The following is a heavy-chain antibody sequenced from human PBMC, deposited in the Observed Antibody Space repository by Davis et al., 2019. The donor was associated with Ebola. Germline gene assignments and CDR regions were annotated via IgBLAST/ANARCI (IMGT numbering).Heavy chain of an antibody. CDR3: ARDNRRCSGGSCYLSSADY. V-gene: IGHV1-18*01. D-gene: IGHD2-15*01. J-gene: IGHJ4*02. CDR2: ISAYNCNP. CDR1: GSTFTSYG. Sequence: ASVKVSCKASGSTFTSYGISWVRQAPGRGLEWIGWISAYNCNPNYAQKLQGRVTMTTDTSTITAYMELRSLRSDDTAVYYCARDNRRCSGGSCYLSSADYWGQGTLVTVSS.